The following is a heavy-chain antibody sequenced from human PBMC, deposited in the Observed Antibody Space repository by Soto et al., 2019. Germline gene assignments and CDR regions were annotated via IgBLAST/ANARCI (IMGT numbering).Heavy chain of an antibody. J-gene: IGHJ6*02. CDR1: GFTFSSYG. CDR2: IWYDGSNK. Sequence: TGGSLRLSCAASGFTFSSYGMHWVRQAPGKGLEWVAVIWYDGSNKYYADSVKGRFTISRDNSKNTLYLQMNSLRAEDTAVYFCARDQEPYYYYYYGMDVWGQGTTVTVSS. CDR3: ARDQEPYYYYYYGMDV. V-gene: IGHV3-33*01.